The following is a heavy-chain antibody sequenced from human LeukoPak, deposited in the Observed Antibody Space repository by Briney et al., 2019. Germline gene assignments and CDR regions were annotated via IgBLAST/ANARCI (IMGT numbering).Heavy chain of an antibody. Sequence: GASVKVSCKASGGTFSSYSISWVRQAPGQGLEWMGGIIPIFGTANYAQKFQGRVTITADESTSTAYMELSSLRSEDTAVYYCARDPSYYYGSGSYYGSWFDPWGQGTLVTVSS. D-gene: IGHD3-10*01. CDR1: GGTFSSYS. CDR2: IIPIFGTA. CDR3: ARDPSYYYGSGSYYGSWFDP. V-gene: IGHV1-69*13. J-gene: IGHJ5*02.